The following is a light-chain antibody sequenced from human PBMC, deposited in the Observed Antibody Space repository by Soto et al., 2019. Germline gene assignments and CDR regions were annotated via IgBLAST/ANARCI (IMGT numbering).Light chain of an antibody. Sequence: IQMPQSPSSAPASVGDRAIITWRASQNINRWLAWYQQKPGKAPQLLIYATSTLHSGVPSRFSGSGSGTDFTLTISSLQAEDVATYYCQQANSFPHTLGGGTRVEIK. CDR1: QNINRW. CDR2: ATS. V-gene: IGKV1-12*01. CDR3: QQANSFPHT. J-gene: IGKJ4*01.